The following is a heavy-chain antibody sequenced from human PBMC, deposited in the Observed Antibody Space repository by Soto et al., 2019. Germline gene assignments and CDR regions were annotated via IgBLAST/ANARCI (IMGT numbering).Heavy chain of an antibody. CDR3: GRVPRYSFPTSDSLDQ. CDR2: ITPILRET. J-gene: IGHJ4*02. D-gene: IGHD5-18*01. Sequence: QVHLVQSGTEVRKPGSSVTVSCQVSGGTFSTYTISWVRQSPGQGLKWMGGITPILRETTYAQNFQGRVFSTADISATTAYMELSDLTSEDTAMYYCGRVPRYSFPTSDSLDQWGKGTRVTVAS. CDR1: GGTFSTYT. V-gene: IGHV1-69*06.